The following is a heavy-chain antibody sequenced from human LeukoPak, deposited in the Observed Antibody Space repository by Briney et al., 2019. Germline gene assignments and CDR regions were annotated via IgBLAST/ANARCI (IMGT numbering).Heavy chain of an antibody. CDR2: IYSGGST. J-gene: IGHJ1*01. D-gene: IGHD3-3*01. V-gene: IGHV3-66*01. CDR3: ARDRSGYFQN. Sequence: PGGSLRLSCAASGFTVSSNYMSWVPQAPGKGLEQVSVIYSGGSTYYADSVKGRFTISRDNSKNTLYLQMTSLRAEDTAVYYCARDRSGYFQNWGQGTLVTVSS. CDR1: GFTVSSNY.